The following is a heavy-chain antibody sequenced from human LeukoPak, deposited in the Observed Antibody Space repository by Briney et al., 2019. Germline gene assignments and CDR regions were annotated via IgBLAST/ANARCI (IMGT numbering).Heavy chain of an antibody. J-gene: IGHJ4*02. V-gene: IGHV4-4*02. Sequence: PSETLSLTCAVSGGSISSSNWWSWVRQPPGKGLEWIGEIYHSGSTNYNPSLKSRVTISVDKSKNQFSLKLSSVTAADTAVYYCARSSRSVGEHFDYWGQGTLVTVSS. CDR2: IYHSGST. CDR3: ARSSRSVGEHFDY. D-gene: IGHD2-15*01. CDR1: GGSISSSNW.